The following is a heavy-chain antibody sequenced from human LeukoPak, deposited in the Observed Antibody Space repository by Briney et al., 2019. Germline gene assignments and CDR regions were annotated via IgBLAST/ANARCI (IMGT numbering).Heavy chain of an antibody. CDR3: AVDCSTPSCYGQSAFDI. CDR2: IKQDGSEK. V-gene: IGHV3-7*03. D-gene: IGHD2-2*01. Sequence: GGSLRLSCAASGFTFSSYWMSWVRQAPGKGLEWVANIKQDGSEKYYVDSVKGRFTISRDNAKNSLYLQMNSLRADDTAIYYCAVDCSTPSCYGQSAFDIWGQGTMVTVSS. CDR1: GFTFSSYW. J-gene: IGHJ3*02.